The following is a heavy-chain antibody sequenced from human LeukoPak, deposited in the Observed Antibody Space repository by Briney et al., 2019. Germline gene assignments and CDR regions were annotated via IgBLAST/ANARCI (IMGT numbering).Heavy chain of an antibody. CDR1: GYTFTSYA. V-gene: IGHV1-3*01. J-gene: IGHJ4*02. CDR2: INAGNGNT. CDR3: ARDDCSGGSCYFDY. Sequence: GASVKVSWKASGYTFTSYAMHWVRQAPGQRLEWMGWINAGNGNTKYSQKFQGRVTITRDTSASTAYMELSSLRSEDTAVYYCARDDCSGGSCYFDYWGQGTLVTVSS. D-gene: IGHD2-15*01.